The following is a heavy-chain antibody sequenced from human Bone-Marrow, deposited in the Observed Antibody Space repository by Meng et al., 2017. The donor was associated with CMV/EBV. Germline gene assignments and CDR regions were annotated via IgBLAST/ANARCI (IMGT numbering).Heavy chain of an antibody. CDR1: GFTFSTYS. J-gene: IGHJ4*02. D-gene: IGHD2-2*01. CDR2: ISPTSSYI. V-gene: IGHV3-21*01. CDR3: ARYLRASSTSCIAH. Sequence: GESLKISCSASGFTFSTYSMNWVRQAPGKGLEWVSSISPTSSYIFYADSVKGRFTISRDNAQNSLYLQMNSLRAEDTAVYYCARYLRASSTSCIAHWGQGQLVTVSS.